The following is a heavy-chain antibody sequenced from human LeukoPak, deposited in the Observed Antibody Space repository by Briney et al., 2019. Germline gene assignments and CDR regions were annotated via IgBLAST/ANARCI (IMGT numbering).Heavy chain of an antibody. Sequence: GGSLRLSCAASGLTFSSYWMHWVRQAPGKGLVWVSRINTDGSSTSYADSVKGRFTISRDNAKNALYLQMNSLRAEDTAVYYCARESGIAAALDLWGQGTLVTVSS. J-gene: IGHJ5*02. V-gene: IGHV3-74*01. CDR1: GLTFSSYW. CDR3: ARESGIAAALDL. D-gene: IGHD6-13*01. CDR2: INTDGSST.